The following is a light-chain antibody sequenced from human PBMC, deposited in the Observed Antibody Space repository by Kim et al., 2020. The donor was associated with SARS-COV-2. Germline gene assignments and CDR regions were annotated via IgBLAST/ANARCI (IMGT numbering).Light chain of an antibody. V-gene: IGKV3-15*01. CDR2: GVS. Sequence: EIVMTQSPATLSVSPGERVILSCRASQDIRNNLAWYQQKPGQAPRLLIHGVSIRATGVPARFSGSGSETEFSLTISSLQSEDCAVYYCQQYEIWPPLTFGGGTKVDI. CDR3: QQYEIWPPLT. CDR1: QDIRNN. J-gene: IGKJ4*01.